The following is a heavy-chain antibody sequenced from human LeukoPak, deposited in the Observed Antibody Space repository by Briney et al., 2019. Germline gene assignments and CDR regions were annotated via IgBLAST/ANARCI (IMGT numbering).Heavy chain of an antibody. D-gene: IGHD6-13*01. CDR2: IYSGGST. Sequence: GGSLRLSCAASGFTFSSNYMSWVRQAPGKGLKWVSVIYSGGSTYYADSVKGRFTISRDNSKNTLYLQMNSLRAEDTAVYYCARDYSSPGEYYYMDVWGKGTTVTVSS. J-gene: IGHJ6*03. CDR1: GFTFSSNY. CDR3: ARDYSSPGEYYYMDV. V-gene: IGHV3-53*01.